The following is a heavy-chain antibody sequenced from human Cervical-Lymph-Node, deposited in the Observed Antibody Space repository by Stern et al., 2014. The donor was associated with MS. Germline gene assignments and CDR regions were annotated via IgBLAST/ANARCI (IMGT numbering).Heavy chain of an antibody. D-gene: IGHD2-15*01. Sequence: VQLVQSGAEVKMPGASVKVSCKASGYTFTGYYIHWVRQAPGQGLERIVPINPSQGGTDSAQKFQGRVTMTRDTSISTAYMELSRLRSDDTAVYFCARSPGGCSGDTCYSRWFDPWGQGSLVIVSS. J-gene: IGHJ5*02. CDR1: GYTFTGYY. CDR3: ARSPGGCSGDTCYSRWFDP. CDR2: INPSQGGT. V-gene: IGHV1-2*06.